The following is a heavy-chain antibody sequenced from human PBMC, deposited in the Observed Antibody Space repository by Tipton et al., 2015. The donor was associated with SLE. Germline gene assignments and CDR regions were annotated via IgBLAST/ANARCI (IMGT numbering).Heavy chain of an antibody. Sequence: QSGAEVKKPGASVKVSCKASGYTFTGYYMHWVRQAPGQGLEWMGWINPNSGGTNYAQKFQGRVTMTRDTSISTAYMELSRLRSDDTAVYYCARAPPNKSGWYDDAVGGYFDYWGQGTLVTVSS. CDR2: INPNSGGT. V-gene: IGHV1-2*02. CDR3: ARAPPNKSGWYDDAVGGYFDY. J-gene: IGHJ4*02. D-gene: IGHD6-19*01. CDR1: GYTFTGYY.